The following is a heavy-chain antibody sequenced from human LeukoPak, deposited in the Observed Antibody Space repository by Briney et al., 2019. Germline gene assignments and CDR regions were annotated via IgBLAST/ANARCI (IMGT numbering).Heavy chain of an antibody. CDR2: VGISSGNT. Sequence: GGSLRLSCAASGFTFSDYSMNWVRRAPGKGLVWISYVGISSGNTKYADSVKGRFTISGDSAKSSVFLQMNSLRVEDTAVYYCARDHRYAFDNWGQGTLVTVSS. V-gene: IGHV3-48*04. D-gene: IGHD5-12*01. CDR1: GFTFSDYS. J-gene: IGHJ4*02. CDR3: ARDHRYAFDN.